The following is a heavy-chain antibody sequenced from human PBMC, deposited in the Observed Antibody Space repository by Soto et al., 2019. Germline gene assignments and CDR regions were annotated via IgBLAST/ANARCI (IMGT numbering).Heavy chain of an antibody. CDR1: GGSINSYY. J-gene: IGHJ4*02. CDR3: ARGGYHYPKAFDY. Sequence: QVQLQESGPGLVKPSETLSLTCTVSGGSINSYYWNWIRQSPGEGLEWIGNIHYSGSTNYSPSLQRPSPLSGDTSKNHLSLKLNSVAAADTAVDYWARGGYHYPKAFDYWGQGTLVIVSS. CDR2: IHYSGST. D-gene: IGHD1-1*01. V-gene: IGHV4-59*01.